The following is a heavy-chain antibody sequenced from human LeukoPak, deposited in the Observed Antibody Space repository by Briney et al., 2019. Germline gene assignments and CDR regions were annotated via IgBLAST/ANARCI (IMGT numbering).Heavy chain of an antibody. CDR1: GFTFSSYA. D-gene: IGHD1-26*01. CDR2: ISGSGGST. CDR3: AKGKVGATLYYFDY. Sequence: PGGSLRLSCAAPGFTFSSYAMSWVRQAPGMGLEWVSVISGSGGSTYYADSVKGRFTISRDNSKNTLYLQMNSLRAEDTAVYYCAKGKVGATLYYFDYWGQGTLVTVSS. V-gene: IGHV3-23*01. J-gene: IGHJ4*02.